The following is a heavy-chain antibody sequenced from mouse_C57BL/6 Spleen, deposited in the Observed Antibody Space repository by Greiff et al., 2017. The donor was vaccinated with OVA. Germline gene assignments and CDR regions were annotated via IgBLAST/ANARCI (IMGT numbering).Heavy chain of an antibody. CDR2: ISDGGSYT. CDR3: ARDDYYGSSPYAMDD. V-gene: IGHV5-4*01. CDR1: GFTFSSYA. J-gene: IGHJ4*01. Sequence: DVMLVESGGGLVKPGGSLKLSCAASGFTFSSYAMSWVRQTPEKRLEWVATISDGGSYTYYPDNVKGRFTISRDNAKNNLYLQMSHLKSEDTAMYYCARDDYYGSSPYAMDDWGQGTSVTVSS. D-gene: IGHD1-1*01.